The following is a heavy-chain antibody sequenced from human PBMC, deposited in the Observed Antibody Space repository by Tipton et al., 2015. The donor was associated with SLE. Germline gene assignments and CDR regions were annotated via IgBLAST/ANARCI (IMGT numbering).Heavy chain of an antibody. CDR2: INHSGST. V-gene: IGHV4-34*01. CDR1: GGSFSGYF. D-gene: IGHD3-9*01. J-gene: IGHJ5*02. Sequence: LRLSCAVYGGSFSGYFWNWIRQPPGKGLEWIGEINHSGSTNYNPSLKSRVIISVDASNNQVSLRLSSVTAADTAVYYCARLVDILSGSSFDPWGQGTQVIVSS. CDR3: ARLVDILSGSSFDP.